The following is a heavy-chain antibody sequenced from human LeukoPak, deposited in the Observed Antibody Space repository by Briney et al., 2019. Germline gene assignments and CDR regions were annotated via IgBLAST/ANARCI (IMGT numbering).Heavy chain of an antibody. CDR1: GGSFSGYY. CDR2: INHSGST. J-gene: IGHJ4*02. Sequence: SETLSLTCAVYGGSFSGYYWSWIRQPPGKGLEWIGEINHSGSTNYNPSLKSRVTISVDTSKNQFSLKLSSVTAADTAVYYCARDLEGVAGTASTFDYWGQGTLVTVSS. V-gene: IGHV4-34*01. D-gene: IGHD6-19*01. CDR3: ARDLEGVAGTASTFDY.